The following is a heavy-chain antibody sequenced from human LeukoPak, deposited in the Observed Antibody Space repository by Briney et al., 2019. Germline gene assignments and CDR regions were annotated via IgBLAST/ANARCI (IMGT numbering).Heavy chain of an antibody. CDR1: GFTFSNYL. CDR3: ARGFSSGSSLPFDY. D-gene: IGHD3-10*01. CDR2: IEGDGSST. V-gene: IGHV3-74*01. Sequence: GGSLRLSCAASGFTFSNYLMHWVRQAPGKGLVWVSRIEGDGSSTSYADSVKGRITISRDNAKNTLYLQMNRLRAEDTAVYYCARGFSSGSSLPFDYWGQGTLVTVSS. J-gene: IGHJ4*02.